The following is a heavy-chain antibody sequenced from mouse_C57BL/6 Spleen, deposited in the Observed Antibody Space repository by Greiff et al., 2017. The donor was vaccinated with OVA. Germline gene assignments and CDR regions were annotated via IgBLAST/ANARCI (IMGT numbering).Heavy chain of an antibody. CDR2: ISSGSSTI. J-gene: IGHJ3*01. CDR1: GFTFSDYG. D-gene: IGHD1-1*01. V-gene: IGHV5-17*01. CDR3: ARNYYGSSGFAY. Sequence: EVKLMESGGGLVKPGGSLKLSCAASGFTFSDYGMHWVRQAPEQGLEWVAYISSGSSTIYYADTVKGRFTISRDNAKNTLFLQMTSLRSEDTAMYYCARNYYGSSGFAYWGQGTLVTVSA.